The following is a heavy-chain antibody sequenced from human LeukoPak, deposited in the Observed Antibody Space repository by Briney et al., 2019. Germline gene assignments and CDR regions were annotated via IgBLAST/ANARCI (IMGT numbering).Heavy chain of an antibody. D-gene: IGHD4-23*01. Sequence: GALRRPGEPSGVTFDDYDISWVSQAPGKGLEWVSHINWNGNTIGYADSVKGRFTISRDNAKNTLYLQMSSLRVEDTGVYYCARDHYGGYHYYYYYMDVWGKGTTVTVSS. CDR3: ARDHYGGYHYYYYYMDV. CDR1: GVTFDDYD. V-gene: IGHV3-20*04. J-gene: IGHJ6*03. CDR2: INWNGNTI.